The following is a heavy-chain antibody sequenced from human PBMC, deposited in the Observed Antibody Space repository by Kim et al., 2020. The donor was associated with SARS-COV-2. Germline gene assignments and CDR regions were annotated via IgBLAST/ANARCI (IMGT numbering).Heavy chain of an antibody. D-gene: IGHD3-3*01. V-gene: IGHV1-3*01. Sequence: ASVKVSCKASGYTFTSYAMHWVRQAPGQRLEWMGWINAGNGNTKYSQKFQGRVTITRDTSASTAYMELSSLRSEDTAVYYCARDQKWVLEWLLYYYYGMDVWGQGTTVTVSS. CDR1: GYTFTSYA. CDR2: INAGNGNT. CDR3: ARDQKWVLEWLLYYYYGMDV. J-gene: IGHJ6*02.